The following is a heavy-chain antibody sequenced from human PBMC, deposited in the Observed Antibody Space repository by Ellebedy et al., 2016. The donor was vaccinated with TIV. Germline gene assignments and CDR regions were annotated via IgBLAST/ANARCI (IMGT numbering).Heavy chain of an antibody. V-gene: IGHV5-10-1*01. Sequence: PGGSLRLSCETSGYSFTSHWITWVRQMPGKGLEWMGRIDPSDSYTDYRPSFQGHVTISADKSISTAYLQWSSLKASDTAMYYCARQRGYGSGSFIEYWGQGTLVTVSS. CDR1: GYSFTSHW. J-gene: IGHJ4*02. CDR2: IDPSDSYT. CDR3: ARQRGYGSGSFIEY. D-gene: IGHD3-10*01.